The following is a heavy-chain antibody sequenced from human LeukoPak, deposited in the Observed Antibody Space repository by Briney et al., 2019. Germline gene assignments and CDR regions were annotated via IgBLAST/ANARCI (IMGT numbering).Heavy chain of an antibody. CDR3: ARGTMVRGVIMRGIYFDY. CDR1: GYIFTSYY. J-gene: IGHJ4*02. CDR2: INPSSGST. Sequence: ASVKVSCKASGYIFTSYYIHWVRQAPGQGLEWMGIINPSSGSTSDAQIFQGRVTMTKDTSTSTVYMELRSLRSDDTAVYYCARGTMVRGVIMRGIYFDYWGQGTLVTVSS. D-gene: IGHD3-10*01. V-gene: IGHV1-46*01.